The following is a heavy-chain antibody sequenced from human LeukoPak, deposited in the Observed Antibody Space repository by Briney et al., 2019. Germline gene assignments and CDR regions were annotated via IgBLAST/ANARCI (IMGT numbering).Heavy chain of an antibody. Sequence: PSETLSLTCTVSGGSISSYYWSWIRQPPGKGLEWIGYIYYSGSTNYNPSLKSRVTISVDTSKNQFSLKLSSVTAADTAVYYCARDFGMGIDYWGQGTLVTVSS. CDR3: ARDFGMGIDY. CDR1: GGSISSYY. V-gene: IGHV4-59*01. CDR2: IYYSGST. D-gene: IGHD7-27*01. J-gene: IGHJ4*02.